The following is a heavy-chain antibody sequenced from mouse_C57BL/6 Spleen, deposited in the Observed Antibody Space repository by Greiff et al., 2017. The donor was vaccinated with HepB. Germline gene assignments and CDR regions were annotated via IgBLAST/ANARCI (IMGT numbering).Heavy chain of an antibody. J-gene: IGHJ2*01. V-gene: IGHV5-9-1*02. Sequence: EVKVVESGEGLVKPGGSLKLSCAASGFTFSSYAMSWVRQTPEKRLEWVAYISSGGDYIYYADTVKGRFTISRDNARNTLYLQMSSLKSEDTAMYYCTRDDGSPFDYWGQGTTLTVSS. CDR2: ISSGGDYI. CDR3: TRDDGSPFDY. CDR1: GFTFSSYA. D-gene: IGHD1-1*01.